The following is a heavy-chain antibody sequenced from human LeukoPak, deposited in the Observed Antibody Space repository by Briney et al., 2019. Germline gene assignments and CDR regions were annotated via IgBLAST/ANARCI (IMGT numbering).Heavy chain of an antibody. V-gene: IGHV1-3*01. CDR1: GYTFTVYA. D-gene: IGHD3-10*01. CDR3: ARSLLWFGEFDY. J-gene: IGHJ4*02. Sequence: ASVTVSCTASGYTFTVYAMHWVRQAPGQRLEWMGWINAGNGNTKYSQKFQGRVTITRDTSASTAYMELSSLRSEDTAVYYCARSLLWFGEFDYWGQGTLVTVSS. CDR2: INAGNGNT.